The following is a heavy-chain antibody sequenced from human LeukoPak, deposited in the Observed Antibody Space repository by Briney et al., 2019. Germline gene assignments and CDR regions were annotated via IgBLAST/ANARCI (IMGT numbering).Heavy chain of an antibody. D-gene: IGHD2-2*01. V-gene: IGHV1-69*13. CDR1: GGTFSSYA. J-gene: IGHJ6*02. CDR2: IIPIFGTA. Sequence: EASVKVSCKASGGTFSSYAISWVRQAPGQGLEWMGGIIPIFGTANYAQKFQGRVTITADESTSTAYMELSSLRSEDTAVYYCARDLDIVVVPAAYYYYGMDVWGQGTTVTVSS. CDR3: ARDLDIVVVPAAYYYYGMDV.